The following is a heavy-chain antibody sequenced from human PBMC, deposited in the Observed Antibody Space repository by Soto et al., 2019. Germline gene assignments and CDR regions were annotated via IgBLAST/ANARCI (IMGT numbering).Heavy chain of an antibody. J-gene: IGHJ1*01. CDR1: GYTFTSYG. Sequence: QVQLVQSGAEVKKPGASVKVSCKASGYTFTSYGISWVRQAPGQGLEWMGWISAGNGNTKYSQKFQGRVTITRDTSASTAYMELSSLRSEDTAVYYCARDMYWRNGRYFQHWGQGTLVTVSS. CDR2: ISAGNGNT. CDR3: ARDMYWRNGRYFQH. D-gene: IGHD2-15*01. V-gene: IGHV1-18*01.